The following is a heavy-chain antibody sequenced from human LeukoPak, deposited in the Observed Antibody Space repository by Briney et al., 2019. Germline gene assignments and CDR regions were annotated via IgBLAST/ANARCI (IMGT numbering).Heavy chain of an antibody. CDR3: ARDFSAAYDF. D-gene: IGHD2-21*01. J-gene: IGHJ4*02. CDR1: GFPFSSYG. Sequence: GGSLRLSCAASGFPFSSYGMHWVRQAPGKGLEWVARLVYDERNDYANSVKGRFTISRDNSKNTLYLQMDNLRVDDTAVYYCARDFSAAYDFWGQGILVTVSS. CDR2: LVYDERN. V-gene: IGHV3-33*01.